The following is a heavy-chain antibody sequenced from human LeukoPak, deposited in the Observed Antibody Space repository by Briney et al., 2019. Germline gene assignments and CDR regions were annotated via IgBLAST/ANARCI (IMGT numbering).Heavy chain of an antibody. Sequence: PGGSLRLSCAASGFTFSSYAMHWVRQAPGKGLEWVAVISYDGSNKYYADSVKGRFTISRDNSKNTLYLQMNSLRAEDTAVYYCARGERLRLGELSLHWLYWGQGTLVTVSS. CDR2: ISYDGSNK. CDR1: GFTFSSYA. D-gene: IGHD3-16*02. CDR3: ARGERLRLGELSLHWLY. J-gene: IGHJ4*02. V-gene: IGHV3-30-3*01.